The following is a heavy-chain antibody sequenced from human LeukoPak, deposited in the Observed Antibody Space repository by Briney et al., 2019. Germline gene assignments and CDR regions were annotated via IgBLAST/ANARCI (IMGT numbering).Heavy chain of an antibody. CDR2: ISSSSSHI. D-gene: IGHD6-13*01. CDR1: GFTFSSYS. V-gene: IGHV3-21*01. CDR3: ARASAAGTNFDY. J-gene: IGHJ4*02. Sequence: PGGSLRLSCAASGFTFSSYSMNWVRQAPGKGLEWVSSISSSSSHIYYADSVKGRFTISRDNAKNSLYLQMNSLRAEDTAVYYCARASAAGTNFDYWGQGTLVTVSS.